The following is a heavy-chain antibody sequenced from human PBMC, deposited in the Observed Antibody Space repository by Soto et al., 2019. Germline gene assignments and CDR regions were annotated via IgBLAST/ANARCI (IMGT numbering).Heavy chain of an antibody. D-gene: IGHD3-3*01. CDR3: AKVVAVLRFLEWSPNYFDF. Sequence: GGSLRLSCAASGFTFRSYAMNWVRQAPGKGLEWVSAVSIGGSSTYYADSVEGRFTISRDNSKNTLYLQMNSLRAEDTAVYYCAKVVAVLRFLEWSPNYFDFWGRGTLVTVSS. J-gene: IGHJ4*02. CDR1: GFTFRSYA. V-gene: IGHV3-23*01. CDR2: VSIGGSST.